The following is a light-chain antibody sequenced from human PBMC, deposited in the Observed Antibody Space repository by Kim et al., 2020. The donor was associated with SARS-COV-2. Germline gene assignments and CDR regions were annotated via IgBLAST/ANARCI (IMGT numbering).Light chain of an antibody. CDR2: AAS. Sequence: LPAGERPTLSCRASQTVSTTHLAWYQQKPGQAPRLLIYAASTRATGIPDRFSGGGSGTDFTLTITRLEPEDFAVYYCQQYGGSATFGGGTKVDIK. CDR1: QTVSTTH. CDR3: QQYGGSAT. J-gene: IGKJ4*01. V-gene: IGKV3-20*01.